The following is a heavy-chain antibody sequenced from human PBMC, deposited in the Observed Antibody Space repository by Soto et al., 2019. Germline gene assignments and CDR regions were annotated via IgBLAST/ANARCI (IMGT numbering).Heavy chain of an antibody. D-gene: IGHD3-3*01. CDR3: ARDGPPTTTGVGPSYTMDV. Sequence: QMQLVQSGAEVKKPGASVKVSCKASGYTFTSYQMHWVRQAPGQGLEWMGIINPSGGRITYAPRFQGRVMMTRDTSTNTVYMELRSLRSEDTGVYYCARDGPPTTTGVGPSYTMDVWGQGTTVTVS. V-gene: IGHV1-46*01. CDR2: INPSGGRI. CDR1: GYTFTSYQ. J-gene: IGHJ6*02.